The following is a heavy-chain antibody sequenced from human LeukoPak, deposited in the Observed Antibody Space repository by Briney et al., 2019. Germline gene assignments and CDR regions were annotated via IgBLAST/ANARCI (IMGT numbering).Heavy chain of an antibody. V-gene: IGHV1-2*06. J-gene: IGHJ4*02. CDR1: GYTFTGYY. CDR3: ARLPPGFGATNSDY. CDR2: INPNSGGT. D-gene: IGHD1-26*01. Sequence: ASVKVSCKASGYTFTGYYIHWVRQAPGQGLEWMGRINPNSGGTNYAQKVKGRVTMTRDTSISTAYMELSRLRSDDTAVYYCARLPPGFGATNSDYWGQGTLVTVSS.